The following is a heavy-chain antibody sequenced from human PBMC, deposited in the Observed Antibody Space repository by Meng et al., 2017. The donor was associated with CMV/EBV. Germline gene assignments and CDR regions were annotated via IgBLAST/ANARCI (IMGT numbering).Heavy chain of an antibody. D-gene: IGHD2-2*01. V-gene: IGHV4-39*01. Sequence: GSLRLSCIVSGGSISSSSYYWGWIRQPPGKGLEWIGSIYYSGSTYYNPSPKSRVTITVDTSKTRFSQKLSAVTAADTAVYYCARHTRYCSSTSCLNWYIDLWGRGTMVTVSS. CDR1: GGSISSSSYY. J-gene: IGHJ2*01. CDR3: ARHTRYCSSTSCLNWYIDL. CDR2: IYYSGST.